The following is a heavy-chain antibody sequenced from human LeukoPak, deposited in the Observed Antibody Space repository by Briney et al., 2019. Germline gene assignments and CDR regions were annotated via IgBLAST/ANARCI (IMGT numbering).Heavy chain of an antibody. CDR3: ARVDSASTDDYAGNPGWFDP. CDR2: IYSSGST. V-gene: IGHV4-59*12. CDR1: GDSISSYY. D-gene: IGHD4-23*01. J-gene: IGHJ5*02. Sequence: SETLSLTCSVSGDSISSYYWSWIRQPPGKGLEWIGYIYSSGSTNYNPSLKSRVTISVDTSRNQFSLKLSSVTAADTAVYYCARVDSASTDDYAGNPGWFDPWGQGTLVPVSS.